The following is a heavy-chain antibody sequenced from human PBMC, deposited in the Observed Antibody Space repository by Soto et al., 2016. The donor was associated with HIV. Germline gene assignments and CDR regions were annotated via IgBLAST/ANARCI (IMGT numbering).Heavy chain of an antibody. CDR2: VYYTGNT. CDR3: ARLPTLTPLFDF. Sequence: HLQESGPGLVKPSETLSLTCSVSGGSISSVSHYWAWVRQPPGKGLDWIGTVYYTGNTYYNPSLKSRVTISVDTSESQFSVTLTSVTAADTAVYYCARLPTLTPLFDFWSPGTWSPSPQ. V-gene: IGHV4-39*01. CDR1: GGSISSVSHY. J-gene: IGHJ4*02. D-gene: IGHD2-15*01.